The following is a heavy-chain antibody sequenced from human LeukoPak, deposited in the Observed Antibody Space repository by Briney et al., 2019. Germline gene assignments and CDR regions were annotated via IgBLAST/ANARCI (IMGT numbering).Heavy chain of an antibody. CDR1: GFTFDDYT. J-gene: IGHJ3*02. Sequence: GGSLRLSCAASGFTFDDYTMHWVRQAPGKGLEWVSLISWDGGSTYYADSVRGRFTISRDNAKNSLYLQMNSLRAEDTAVYYCAKGDRAFDMWGQGTMVTVS. CDR3: AKGDRAFDM. V-gene: IGHV3-43*01. CDR2: ISWDGGST.